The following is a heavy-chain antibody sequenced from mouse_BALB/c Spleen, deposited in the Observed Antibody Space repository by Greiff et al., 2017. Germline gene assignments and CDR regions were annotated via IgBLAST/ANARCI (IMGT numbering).Heavy chain of an antibody. Sequence: EVQVVESGGGLVQPGGSLKLSCAASGFDFSRYWLSWVRQAPGKGLEWIGEINPDSSTINYTPSLKDKFIISRDNAKNTLYLQMSKVRSEDTALCYCARKGLFDYGSRYWYFDVWGAGTTVTVSS. CDR3: ARKGLFDYGSRYWYFDV. J-gene: IGHJ1*01. CDR1: GFDFSRYW. D-gene: IGHD1-1*01. CDR2: INPDSSTI. V-gene: IGHV4-1*02.